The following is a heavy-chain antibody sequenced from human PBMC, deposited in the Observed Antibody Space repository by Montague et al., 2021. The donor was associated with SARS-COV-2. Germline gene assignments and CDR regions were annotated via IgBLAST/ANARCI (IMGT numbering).Heavy chain of an antibody. CDR3: ARAQNICFIANCVNYFDL. Sequence: SETLSLTCSVSVDSTSNYYWTWIRQSPGKGLQWIGYIFYTRSKKFNPSLKTRVSMSLDASKNHFSLRLSAVTAADTARYYCARAQNICFIANCVNYFDLWGLGALVTVSS. V-gene: IGHV4-59*01. CDR2: IFYTRSK. CDR1: VDSTSNYY. J-gene: IGHJ4*02. D-gene: IGHD2-15*01.